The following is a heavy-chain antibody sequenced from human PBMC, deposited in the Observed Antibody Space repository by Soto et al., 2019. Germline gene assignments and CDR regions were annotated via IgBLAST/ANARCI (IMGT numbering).Heavy chain of an antibody. CDR2: ISGSGGST. V-gene: IGHV3-23*01. J-gene: IGHJ3*02. CDR3: AKDPKNSGSYYGAFDI. CDR1: GFTFSSYA. D-gene: IGHD1-26*01. Sequence: EVQLLESGGGLVQPGGSLRLSCAASGFTFSSYAMSWVRQAPGKGLEWVSAISGSGGSTYYADSVKGRFTISRDNSKNTLYLQMNSLRAEDTAVYYCAKDPKNSGSYYGAFDIWGQGTMVTVSS.